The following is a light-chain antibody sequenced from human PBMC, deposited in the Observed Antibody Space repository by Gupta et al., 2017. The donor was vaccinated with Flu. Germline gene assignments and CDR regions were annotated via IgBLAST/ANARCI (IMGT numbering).Light chain of an antibody. V-gene: IGLV7-46*01. J-gene: IGLJ3*02. Sequence: QAVVTQEPSLTVSPGGTVTLTCGSSTGTVTSGHYPYWFQQKPGHAPRTLIYDTPNKHSWTPARFSGSLLGGKAALTLSGAQPEDEADYYCLLSYSDSRVFGGGTKLTVL. CDR2: DTP. CDR1: TGTVTSGHY. CDR3: LLSYSDSRV.